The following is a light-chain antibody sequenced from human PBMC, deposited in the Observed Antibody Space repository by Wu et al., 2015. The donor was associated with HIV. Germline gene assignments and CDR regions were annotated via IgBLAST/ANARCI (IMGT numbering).Light chain of an antibody. CDR2: DVS. J-gene: IGKJ1*01. CDR3: QQRINWVWT. V-gene: IGKV3-11*01. Sequence: EIVLTQSPATLSLSPGERATLSCRASQSVSSYLAWYQQKPGQAPRLLMYDVSKRATGIPARFSGSGSGTDFTLTISSLEPEDFAIYYCQQRINWVWTFGQGTKVEIK. CDR1: QSVSSY.